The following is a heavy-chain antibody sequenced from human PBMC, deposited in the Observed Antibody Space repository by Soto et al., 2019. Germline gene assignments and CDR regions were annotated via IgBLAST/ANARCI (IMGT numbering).Heavy chain of an antibody. Sequence: QVQLVQSGAEVKKPGSSVKVSCKASGGTFSSYAISWVRQAPGQGLEWMGGIIPIFGTANYAQKFQGRVTITADESTSTAYMELSSVRSEDTAVYYCARDRTQLTRTPYYFDYWGQGTLVTVSS. V-gene: IGHV1-69*01. J-gene: IGHJ4*02. D-gene: IGHD2-2*01. CDR3: ARDRTQLTRTPYYFDY. CDR1: GGTFSSYA. CDR2: IIPIFGTA.